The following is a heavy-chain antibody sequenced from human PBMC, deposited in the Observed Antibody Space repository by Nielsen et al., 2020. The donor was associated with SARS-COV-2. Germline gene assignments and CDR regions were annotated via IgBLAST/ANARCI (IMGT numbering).Heavy chain of an antibody. V-gene: IGHV4-31*03. D-gene: IGHD2-2*01. Sequence: SETLSLTCTVSGGSISSGGYYWSWIRQHPGKGLEWIGYIYYSGSTYYNPSLKSRVTISVDTSKNQFSLKLSSVTAADTAVHYCARDRKGSTSRPQGAFDIWGQGTMVTVSS. CDR3: ARDRKGSTSRPQGAFDI. CDR1: GGSISSGGYY. CDR2: IYYSGST. J-gene: IGHJ3*02.